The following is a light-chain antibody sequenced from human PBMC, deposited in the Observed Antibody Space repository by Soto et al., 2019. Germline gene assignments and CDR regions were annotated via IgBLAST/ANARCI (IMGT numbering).Light chain of an antibody. V-gene: IGLV2-14*01. J-gene: IGLJ1*01. Sequence: QSALTQPASVSGSPGQSITISCTGTSSDVGGYKSVSWYQQHPGKAPKLLIYDVNYRPSGVSNRFSGSKSGNTASLTISGLQAEDEADYYCSSYSTRSTNYVFGAGTKLTVL. CDR2: DVN. CDR3: SSYSTRSTNYV. CDR1: SSDVGGYKS.